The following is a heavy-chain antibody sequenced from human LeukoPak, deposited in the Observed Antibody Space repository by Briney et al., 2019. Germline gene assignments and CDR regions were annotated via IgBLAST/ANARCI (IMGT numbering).Heavy chain of an antibody. CDR2: TSNDGSIT. CDR3: TRDKPIDY. Sequence: GGSLRFSCTASGFTFSNFWMNWVRQAPGKGLVWVSRTSNDGSITNYADSVKGRFTISRDNAKNTMYLQMNSLRAEDSAVYYCTRDKPIDYWGQGTLVTVSS. V-gene: IGHV3-74*01. D-gene: IGHD1-14*01. J-gene: IGHJ4*02. CDR1: GFTFSNFW.